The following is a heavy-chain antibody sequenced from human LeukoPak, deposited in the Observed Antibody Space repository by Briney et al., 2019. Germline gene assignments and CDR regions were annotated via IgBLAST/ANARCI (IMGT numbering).Heavy chain of an antibody. CDR3: AKDTPDSSAYYLEN. D-gene: IGHD3-22*01. V-gene: IGHV3-30*02. Sequence: GGSLRLSCAASGFTFSSYGMHWVRQAPGKGLEWVAFIRYDGGNKYYADSVKGRFTISRDNSKNTLYLQMNSLRAEDTAVYYCAKDTPDSSAYYLENWGQGTLVTVSS. J-gene: IGHJ4*02. CDR2: IRYDGGNK. CDR1: GFTFSSYG.